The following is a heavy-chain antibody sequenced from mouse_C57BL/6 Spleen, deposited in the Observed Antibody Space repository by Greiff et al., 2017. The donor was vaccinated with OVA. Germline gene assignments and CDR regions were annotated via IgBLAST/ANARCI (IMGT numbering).Heavy chain of an antibody. CDR2: INPSNGGT. D-gene: IGHD3-2*02. CDR3: ARGAQARGYAMDY. J-gene: IGHJ4*01. CDR1: GYTFTSYW. V-gene: IGHV1-53*01. Sequence: VQLQQPGTELVKPGASVKLSCKASGYTFTSYWMHWVKQRPGQGLEWIGNINPSNGGTNYNEKFKSKATLTVDKSSSTAYMQLSSLTSEHSAVYYCARGAQARGYAMDYWGQGTSVTVSS.